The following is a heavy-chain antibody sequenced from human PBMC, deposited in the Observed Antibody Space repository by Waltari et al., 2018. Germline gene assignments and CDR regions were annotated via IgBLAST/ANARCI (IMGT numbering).Heavy chain of an antibody. J-gene: IGHJ6*02. CDR1: GFTFSSYA. V-gene: IGHV3-30-3*01. D-gene: IGHD6-13*01. CDR2: ISYDGSNK. CDR3: ARKPGIAAADDYYGMDV. Sequence: QVQLVESGGGVVQPGRSLRLSCAASGFTFSSYAMHWVRQAPGKGLEWVAVISYDGSNKDSADSVKGRFTISRDNSKNTLYLQMNSLRAEDTAVYYCARKPGIAAADDYYGMDVWGQGTTVTVSS.